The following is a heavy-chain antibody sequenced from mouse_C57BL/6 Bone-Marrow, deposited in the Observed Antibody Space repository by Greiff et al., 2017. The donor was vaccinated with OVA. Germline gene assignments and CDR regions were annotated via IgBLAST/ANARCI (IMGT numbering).Heavy chain of an antibody. CDR1: GYTFTSYW. Sequence: QVQLQQPGAELVKPGASVKLSCKASGYTFTSYWMHWVKQRPGQGLEWIGMIHPNSGSTNYNEKFKSKATLTVDKSSSTAYMQLSSLTSEDSAVYYCARYLIYYYGSSYDWYFDVWGTGTTVTVSS. D-gene: IGHD1-1*01. CDR3: ARYLIYYYGSSYDWYFDV. V-gene: IGHV1-64*01. J-gene: IGHJ1*03. CDR2: IHPNSGST.